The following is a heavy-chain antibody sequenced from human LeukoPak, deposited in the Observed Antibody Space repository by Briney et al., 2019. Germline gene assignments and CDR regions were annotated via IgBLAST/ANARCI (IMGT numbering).Heavy chain of an antibody. J-gene: IGHJ6*02. D-gene: IGHD6-6*01. V-gene: IGHV3-23*01. CDR2: ISGSGGST. CDR3: AKDRRKALNYYYGMDV. CDR1: GFTFSSYA. Sequence: GGSLRLSCAASGFTFSSYAMSWVRHAPGKGLEWVSAISGSGGSTYYADSVKGRFTISRDNSKNTLYLQMNSLRAEDTAVYYCAKDRRKALNYYYGMDVWGQGTTVTVSS.